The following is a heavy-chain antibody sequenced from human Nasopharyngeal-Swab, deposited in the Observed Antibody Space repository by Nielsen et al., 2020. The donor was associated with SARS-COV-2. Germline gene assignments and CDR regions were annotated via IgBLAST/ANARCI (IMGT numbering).Heavy chain of an antibody. CDR1: GFTFNLFT. J-gene: IGHJ4*02. V-gene: IGHV3-21*01. Sequence: GESLKISCAASGFTFNLFTLNWVRRAPGKGLEWVSAISSTGDYIYYAASVKGRFTVSRDNAKNSVYLQMNSVRAEDTAVYYCARETPAMFAYWGQGTLVTVSS. CDR3: ARETPAMFAY. CDR2: ISSTGDYI.